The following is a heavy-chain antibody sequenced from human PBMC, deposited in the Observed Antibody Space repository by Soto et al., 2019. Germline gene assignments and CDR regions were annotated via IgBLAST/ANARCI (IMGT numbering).Heavy chain of an antibody. Sequence: EVQLLESGGGLVQPGGSLRLSCAASGFTFSSYAMSWVRQAPGKGLEWVSAISGSGGSTYYADSVKGRFTISRDNSKNTLALQMNSRRAEDTAVYDCANGWAAAEGLSSFDYWGQGTLVTVSS. D-gene: IGHD6-13*01. J-gene: IGHJ4*02. V-gene: IGHV3-23*01. CDR2: ISGSGGST. CDR3: ANGWAAAEGLSSFDY. CDR1: GFTFSSYA.